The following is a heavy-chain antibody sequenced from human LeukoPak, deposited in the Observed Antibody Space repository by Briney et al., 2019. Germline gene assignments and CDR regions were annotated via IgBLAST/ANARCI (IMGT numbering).Heavy chain of an antibody. CDR1: GFTFSSYW. D-gene: IGHD5-18*01. Sequence: GGSLRLSCAASGFTFSSYWMHWVRQTPGKGLVWVSRIYSDGSSTNYADSVKGRFTISRDNAKNTLYLQMNSLRAEDTAIYFCASGWIQLPPGYWGQGTLVTVSS. CDR3: ASGWIQLPPGY. V-gene: IGHV3-74*01. CDR2: IYSDGSST. J-gene: IGHJ4*02.